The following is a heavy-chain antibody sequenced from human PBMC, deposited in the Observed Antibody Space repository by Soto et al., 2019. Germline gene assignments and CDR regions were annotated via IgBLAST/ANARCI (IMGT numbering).Heavy chain of an antibody. Sequence: GSLRLSCAASGFTFSSYWMSWVRQAPGKGLEWVANIKQDGSEKYYVDSVKGRFTISRDNAKNSLYLQMNSLRAEDTAVYYCASPRNPYYGSGSYPFDYWGQGTLVTVSS. D-gene: IGHD3-10*01. J-gene: IGHJ4*02. V-gene: IGHV3-7*01. CDR1: GFTFSSYW. CDR2: IKQDGSEK. CDR3: ASPRNPYYGSGSYPFDY.